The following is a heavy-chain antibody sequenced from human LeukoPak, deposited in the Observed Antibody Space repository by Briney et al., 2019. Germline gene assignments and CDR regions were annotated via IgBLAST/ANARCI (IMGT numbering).Heavy chain of an antibody. CDR2: VYYSGST. CDR1: GGSISNSRYY. CDR3: ASFRVGATAWLFES. Sequence: SETLSLTCTVSGGSISNSRYYWAWIRQPPGKGLEWIGSVYYSGSTSYNPSLKGRVTISVDTSKNQFSLKLSSVTAADTAVYYCASFRVGATAWLFESWGQGTLVAASS. D-gene: IGHD1-26*01. J-gene: IGHJ4*02. V-gene: IGHV4-39*01.